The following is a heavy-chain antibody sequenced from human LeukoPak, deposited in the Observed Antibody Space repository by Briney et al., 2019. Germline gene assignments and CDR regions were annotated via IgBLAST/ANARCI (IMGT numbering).Heavy chain of an antibody. V-gene: IGHV1-18*01. D-gene: IGHD3-9*01. CDR1: GYTFTSYG. Sequence: ASVKVSCKASGYTFTSYGISWVRQAPGQGLEWMGWISAYNGNTNYAQKLQGRVTMTTDTSTSTAYMELRSLRSDDTAVYYCARDLGFIAARPRYFDWFTDWFDPWGQGTLVTVSS. CDR3: ARDLGFIAARPRYFDWFTDWFDP. CDR2: ISAYNGNT. J-gene: IGHJ5*02.